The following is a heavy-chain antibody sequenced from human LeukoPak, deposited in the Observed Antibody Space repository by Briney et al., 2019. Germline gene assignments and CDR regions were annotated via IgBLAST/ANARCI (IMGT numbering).Heavy chain of an antibody. V-gene: IGHV3-23*01. CDR3: AKVVVVPAAMWFPPHY. J-gene: IGHJ4*02. CDR1: GFTFSSYA. Sequence: GGSLRLSCAASGFTFSSYAMSWVRQAPGKGLEWVSAISGSGGSTYYADSVKGRFTISRDNSKNTLYLQMNSLRAEDTAVYYCAKVVVVPAAMWFPPHYWGQGTLVTVSS. D-gene: IGHD2-2*01. CDR2: ISGSGGST.